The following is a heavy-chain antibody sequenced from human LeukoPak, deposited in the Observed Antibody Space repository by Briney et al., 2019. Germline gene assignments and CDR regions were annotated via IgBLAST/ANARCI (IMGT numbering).Heavy chain of an antibody. CDR3: ARLGAYYDILTGYSPLSWFDP. Sequence: SETLSLTCTVSGGSISSYYWSWIRQSAGKGLEWIGRIHASGSTDFNPSLKSRVTMSLDTSKNQFTLKLSSVTAADTAVYYCARLGAYYDILTGYSPLSWFDPWGQGTLVTVSS. CDR2: IHASGST. D-gene: IGHD3-9*01. J-gene: IGHJ5*02. V-gene: IGHV4-4*07. CDR1: GGSISSYY.